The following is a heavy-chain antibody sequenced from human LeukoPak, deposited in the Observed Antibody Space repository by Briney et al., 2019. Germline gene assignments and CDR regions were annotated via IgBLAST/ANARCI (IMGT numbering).Heavy chain of an antibody. CDR3: ARVGYSGSYHDAFDI. CDR1: GGSISSSNW. Sequence: SETLSLTCAVSGGSISSSNWWSWVRQPPGKGLEWIGEIYHSGSTNYNPSLKSRVTISVDKSKNQFSLKLSSVTAADTAVYYCARVGYSGSYHDAFDIWGQGTMVTVSS. V-gene: IGHV4-4*02. CDR2: IYHSGST. D-gene: IGHD1-26*01. J-gene: IGHJ3*02.